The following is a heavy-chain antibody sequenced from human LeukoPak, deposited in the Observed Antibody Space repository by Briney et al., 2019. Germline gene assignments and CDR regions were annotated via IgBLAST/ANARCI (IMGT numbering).Heavy chain of an antibody. D-gene: IGHD2-15*01. V-gene: IGHV4-59*12. CDR1: GGSISSYY. CDR3: ARGHGYCSGGSCYHYDYYMDV. Sequence: PSETLSLTCTVSGGSISSYYWSWIRQPPGKGLEWIGYIYYSGSTNYNPSLKSRVTISVDTSKNQFSLKLSSVTAADTAVYYCARGHGYCSGGSCYHYDYYMDVWGKGTTVTVSS. CDR2: IYYSGST. J-gene: IGHJ6*03.